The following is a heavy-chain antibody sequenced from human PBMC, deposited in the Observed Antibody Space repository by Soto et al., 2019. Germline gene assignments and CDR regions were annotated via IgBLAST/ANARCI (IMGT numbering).Heavy chain of an antibody. CDR3: VKDPYCSGGSCYPEIFDY. CDR2: ISSNGGST. Sequence: GGSLRLSCSASGFTFSSYAMHWVRQAPGKGQEYVSAISSNGGSTYYADSVKGRFTISRDNSKNTLYLQMSSLRAEDTAVYYCVKDPYCSGGSCYPEIFDYWGQGTLVTVSS. D-gene: IGHD2-15*01. V-gene: IGHV3-64D*08. J-gene: IGHJ4*02. CDR1: GFTFSSYA.